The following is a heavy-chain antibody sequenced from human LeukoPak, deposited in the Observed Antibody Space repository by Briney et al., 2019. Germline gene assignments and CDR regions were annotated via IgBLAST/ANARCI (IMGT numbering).Heavy chain of an antibody. CDR1: GFTFSDYY. J-gene: IGHJ4*02. CDR3: AKVGAYSYKKSGRGADPYYFDY. Sequence: GGSLRLSCAASGFTFSDYYMSWIRQAPGKGLEWVSYISSSGSTIYYADSVKGRFTISRDNSKNTLYLQMNSLRAEDTAVYYCAKVGAYSYKKSGRGADPYYFDYWGQGTLVTVSS. V-gene: IGHV3-11*01. D-gene: IGHD5-18*01. CDR2: ISSSGSTI.